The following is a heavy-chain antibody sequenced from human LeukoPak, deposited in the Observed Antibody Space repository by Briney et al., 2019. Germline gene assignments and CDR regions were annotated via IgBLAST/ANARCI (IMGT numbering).Heavy chain of an antibody. J-gene: IGHJ4*02. V-gene: IGHV1-69*06. D-gene: IGHD6-13*01. CDR1: GGTFSSYA. Sequence: RVASVKVSCKASGGTFSSYAISWVRQAPGQGLEWMGGIIPIFGTANYAQKFQGRVTITADKSTSTAYMELSSLRSEDTAVYYCAGGSSSWYGVRDYWGQGTLVTVSS. CDR2: IIPIFGTA. CDR3: AGGSSSWYGVRDY.